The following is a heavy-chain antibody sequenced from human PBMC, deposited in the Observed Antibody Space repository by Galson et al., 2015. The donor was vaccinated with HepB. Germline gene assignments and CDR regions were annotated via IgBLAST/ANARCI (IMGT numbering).Heavy chain of an antibody. Sequence: SLRLSCAPSGLTFSSYGMHWVRKALGKGLEWVGVISYDGSNNDYADSVKGRFTISRDNSKNTLYLQMNSLRIEDTAVYYCAKGGGGSYLRFDYWGRGTLVTVSS. J-gene: IGHJ4*02. D-gene: IGHD1-26*01. CDR1: GLTFSSYG. V-gene: IGHV3-30*18. CDR2: ISYDGSNN. CDR3: AKGGGGSYLRFDY.